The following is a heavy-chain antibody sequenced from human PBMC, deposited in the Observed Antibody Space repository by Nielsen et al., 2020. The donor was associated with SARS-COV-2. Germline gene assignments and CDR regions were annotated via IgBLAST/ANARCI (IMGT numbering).Heavy chain of an antibody. CDR1: GGSISSYY. Sequence: SETLSFTCTVSGGSISSYYWSWIRQPPGKGLEWIGYIYYSGSTNYNPSLKSRVTISVDTSKNQFSLKLSSVTAADTAVYYCARGRGPIDYWGQGTLVTVSS. CDR3: ARGRGPIDY. D-gene: IGHD3-10*01. J-gene: IGHJ4*02. CDR2: IYYSGST. V-gene: IGHV4-59*12.